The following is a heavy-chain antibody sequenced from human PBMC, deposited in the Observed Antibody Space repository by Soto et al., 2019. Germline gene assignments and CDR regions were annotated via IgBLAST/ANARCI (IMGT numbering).Heavy chain of an antibody. Sequence: SETLSLTCTVSGGSISNHYWSLIRQPPGKGLEWIGYIYYNGNTNYNPPLKRRVTMSVDTSKNQISLSLPSVTAADTAVFYCANQRDSTTYFDYWGPGTLVTVSS. CDR3: ANQRDSTTYFDY. D-gene: IGHD1-1*01. J-gene: IGHJ4*02. CDR1: GGSISNHY. V-gene: IGHV4-59*08. CDR2: IYYNGNT.